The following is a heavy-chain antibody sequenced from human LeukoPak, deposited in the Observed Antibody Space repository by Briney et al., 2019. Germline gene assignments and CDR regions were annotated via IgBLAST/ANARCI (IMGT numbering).Heavy chain of an antibody. J-gene: IGHJ5*02. CDR3: APSGYCSGGSCYSGFDP. D-gene: IGHD2-15*01. CDR2: IKQDGSEK. CDR1: GFTFSSYW. Sequence: GGSLRLSCAASGFTFSSYWMSWVRQAPGKGLEWVANIKQDGSEKYYVDSVKGRFTISRDNAKNSLYLQMNSLRAEDTAVYYCAPSGYCSGGSCYSGFDPCGQGTLVTVSS. V-gene: IGHV3-7*01.